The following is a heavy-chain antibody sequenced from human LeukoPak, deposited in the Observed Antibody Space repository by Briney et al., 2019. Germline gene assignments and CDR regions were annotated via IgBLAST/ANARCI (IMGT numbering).Heavy chain of an antibody. V-gene: IGHV1-2*02. CDR3: ARERIQLWSFDY. Sequence: GASVKVSCEASGYTFTGYYMHWVRQAPGQGLEWMGWINPNSGGTNYAQKFQGRVTMTRDTSISTAYMELSRLRSDDTAVYYCARERIQLWSFDYWDQGTLVAVSS. CDR2: INPNSGGT. CDR1: GYTFTGYY. D-gene: IGHD5-18*01. J-gene: IGHJ4*02.